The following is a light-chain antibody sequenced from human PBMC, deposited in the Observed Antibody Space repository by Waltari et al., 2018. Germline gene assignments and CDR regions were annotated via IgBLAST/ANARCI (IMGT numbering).Light chain of an antibody. V-gene: IGKV3-20*01. CDR2: GAS. CDR3: QKYSSSPLT. Sequence: IILTQSPATLSLSPGERAALSCRASQNVGTHLAWYQQKPGQAPRLLIYGASSRAAGIPDRFSGSGSGTEFTLTISSLEPEDFAVYYCQKYSSSPLTFGGGTKVEIK. J-gene: IGKJ4*01. CDR1: QNVGTH.